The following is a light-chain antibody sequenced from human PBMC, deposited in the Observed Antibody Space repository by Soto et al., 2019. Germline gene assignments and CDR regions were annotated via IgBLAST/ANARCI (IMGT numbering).Light chain of an antibody. CDR2: WAS. CDR1: QTVLYSSNNKSY. V-gene: IGKV4-1*01. CDR3: QQYYSIPLG. J-gene: IGKJ4*01. Sequence: DIVMTQSPDSLAGSLDVRATINCKSSQTVLYSSNNKSYLAWYQQKPGQPPKLLIYWASTRESGVPDRFSGSGSGTDFTLTISSLQAEDVAVYYSQQYYSIPLGFGGGTKVEIK.